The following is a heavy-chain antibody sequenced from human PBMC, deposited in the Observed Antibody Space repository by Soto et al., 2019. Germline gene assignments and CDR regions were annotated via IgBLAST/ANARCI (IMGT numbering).Heavy chain of an antibody. CDR2: IYPSGNT. V-gene: IGHV4-4*07. Sequence: ETLSLTCAVSGGSISSYYWSWIRQTAGKGLEWIGRIYPSGNTNYNPSLKSRVTMSIDTSKNQLSLKLRSVTAADTAVYFCAGDEGYYYSGVDVWGQGTAVTVSS. J-gene: IGHJ6*02. CDR3: AGDEGYYYSGVDV. CDR1: GGSISSYY.